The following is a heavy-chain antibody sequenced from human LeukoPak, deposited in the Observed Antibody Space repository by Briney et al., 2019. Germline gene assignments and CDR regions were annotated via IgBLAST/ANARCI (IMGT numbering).Heavy chain of an antibody. CDR1: GFTFSTYW. V-gene: IGHV3-74*01. CDR2: IKSDGGT. CDR3: ARAPSEIGGYYPEYFRH. J-gene: IGHJ1*01. D-gene: IGHD3-22*01. Sequence: GGSLRLSCAASGFTFSTYWMHWVRQAPGKGPVWVSRIKSDGGTNYADSVKGRFTISRDNAKKTVTLQMNSLRPEDTGVYYCARAPSEIGGYYPEYFRHWGQGTLVTVSS.